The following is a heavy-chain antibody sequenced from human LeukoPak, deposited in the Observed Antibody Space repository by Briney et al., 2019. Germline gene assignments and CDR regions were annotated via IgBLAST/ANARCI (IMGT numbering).Heavy chain of an antibody. Sequence: ASVKVSCKASGYTFTSYDIDWVRQATGQGLEWMGWMNPNSGNTGYAQKFQGRVTMTRNTSISTAYMELSSLRSEDTAVYYCARVLERFGELFWFDPWGQGTLVTVSS. J-gene: IGHJ5*02. CDR1: GYTFTSYD. CDR3: ARVLERFGELFWFDP. V-gene: IGHV1-8*01. D-gene: IGHD3-10*01. CDR2: MNPNSGNT.